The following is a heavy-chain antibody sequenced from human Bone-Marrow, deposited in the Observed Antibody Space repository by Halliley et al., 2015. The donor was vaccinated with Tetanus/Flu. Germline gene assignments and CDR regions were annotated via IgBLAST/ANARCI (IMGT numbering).Heavy chain of an antibody. J-gene: IGHJ4*02. Sequence: TLSLTCTVSGDSISSSTHHWGWIRHPPGKGLEWIGRVYYSGRTYDTPSLKSRVTISVDTSKNQFSLKLSSVTAADTAVFYCARHGYCRGGACYSTGRGTFDYWGQGTLVTVSS. CDR2: VYYSGRT. CDR1: GDSISSSTHH. CDR3: ARHGYCRGGACYSTGRGTFDY. D-gene: IGHD2-15*01. V-gene: IGHV4-39*01.